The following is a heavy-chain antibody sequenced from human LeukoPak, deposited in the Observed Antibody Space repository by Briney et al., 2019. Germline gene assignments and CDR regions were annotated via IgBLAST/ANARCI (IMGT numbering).Heavy chain of an antibody. D-gene: IGHD3-22*01. V-gene: IGHV3-23*01. Sequence: GGSLRLSCAASGFTFRSYAMSWVRQAPGKGLDWVSAISGSGVTTFYADSVKGRFTISRDNAKNSLYLQMNSLRAEDTAAYYCASTKYYYDSSGEFDYWGQGTLVTVSS. CDR3: ASTKYYYDSSGEFDY. J-gene: IGHJ4*02. CDR1: GFTFRSYA. CDR2: ISGSGVTT.